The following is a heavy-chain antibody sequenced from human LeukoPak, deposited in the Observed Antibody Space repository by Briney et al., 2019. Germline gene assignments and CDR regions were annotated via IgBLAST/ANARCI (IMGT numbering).Heavy chain of an antibody. D-gene: IGHD6-13*01. CDR3: ARLQRGYSSSSGIDY. Sequence: GGXLXXXCAASGFTFSSYAMHWVRQAPGKGXEGVAVISYDGSNKYYADSVKGRFTISRDNSKNTLYLQMNSLRAEDTAVYYCARLQRGYSSSSGIDYWGQGTLVTVSS. V-gene: IGHV3-30-3*01. CDR2: ISYDGSNK. CDR1: GFTFSSYA. J-gene: IGHJ4*02.